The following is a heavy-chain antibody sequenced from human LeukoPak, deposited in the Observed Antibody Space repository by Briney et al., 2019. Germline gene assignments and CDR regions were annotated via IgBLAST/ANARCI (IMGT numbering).Heavy chain of an antibody. J-gene: IGHJ5*02. CDR3: ARVGGSRQFDP. V-gene: IGHV4-59*01. CDR2: IYYSGST. Sequence: SETLSLTCTVSGXSISGYYWTWIRQPPGKGLEWIGYIYYSGSTDYNPSLKSRVTISVDTSKNQFSLKLSSVTAADTAVYYCARVGGSRQFDPWGQGTLVTVSS. CDR1: GXSISGYY. D-gene: IGHD1-26*01.